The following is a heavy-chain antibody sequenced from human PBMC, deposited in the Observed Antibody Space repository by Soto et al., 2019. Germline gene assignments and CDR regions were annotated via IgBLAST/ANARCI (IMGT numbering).Heavy chain of an antibody. Sequence: GGSLRLSCAASGFTFSSYGMHWVRQVPGKGLEGVAVISYDGNTNYYADSVKGRFTISRDNSQNTLYLQMDNLRIEDTAVYYCAKVLQYSSSPPDYWGQGTLVTVSS. D-gene: IGHD3-22*01. CDR3: AKVLQYSSSPPDY. CDR2: ISYDGNTN. CDR1: GFTFSSYG. J-gene: IGHJ4*02. V-gene: IGHV3-30*18.